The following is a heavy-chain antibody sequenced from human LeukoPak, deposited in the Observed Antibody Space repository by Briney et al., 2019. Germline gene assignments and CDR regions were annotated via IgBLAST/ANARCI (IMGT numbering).Heavy chain of an antibody. V-gene: IGHV4-38-2*01. J-gene: IGHJ4*02. CDR1: GYSINSVYY. D-gene: IGHD3-10*01. Sequence: SETLSLTCAVSGYSINSVYYWGWIRQPPGKGLEWIGSLYHSGTTYYNPSLKSRVTISVDTSKNQLSLKLSSVTAADTAVYYCARGHQLWTYYFDYWGQGTLVTVSS. CDR2: LYHSGTT. CDR3: ARGHQLWTYYFDY.